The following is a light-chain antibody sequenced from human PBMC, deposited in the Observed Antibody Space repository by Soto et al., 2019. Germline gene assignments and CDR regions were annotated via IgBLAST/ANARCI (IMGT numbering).Light chain of an antibody. J-gene: IGLJ1*01. V-gene: IGLV2-18*01. Sequence: QSALTQPASVSGSPGQSITISCTGTSSDVGGYNRVSWYQQPPGTAPKLMIYEVSNRPSGVPDRFSGSKSGNTASLTISGLQAEDEADYYCSLYTSSSTYVFGTGTKVTVL. CDR3: SLYTSSSTYV. CDR2: EVS. CDR1: SSDVGGYNR.